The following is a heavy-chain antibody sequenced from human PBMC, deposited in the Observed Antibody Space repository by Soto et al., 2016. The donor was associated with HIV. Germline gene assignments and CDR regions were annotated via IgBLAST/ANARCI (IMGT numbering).Heavy chain of an antibody. CDR1: GFLFSTYW. J-gene: IGHJ6*03. V-gene: IGHV3-74*01. CDR2: IKSDGSAT. CDR3: VRRHSFYYSMDV. Sequence: EVQLVESGGGLVQPGGSLRLSCTASGFLFSTYWMHWVRQAPGKGLVWVSYIKSDGSATNYADFVKGRFTISRDNAKKMLYLEMNSLGAEDTGIYYCVRRHSFYYSMDVWGKGTTGHRLL. D-gene: IGHD2-15*01.